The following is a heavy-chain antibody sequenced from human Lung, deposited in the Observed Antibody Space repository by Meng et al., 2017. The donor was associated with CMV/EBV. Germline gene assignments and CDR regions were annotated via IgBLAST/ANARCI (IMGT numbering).Heavy chain of an antibody. CDR3: ARIERRRILKYCGSDCSTTDY. Sequence: WTGVRQVPGKGRERIGENYQSGSTNYNPSIKSRVTISVDQFKNQFSLKLGSVTAAETAVYYCARIERRRILKYCGSDCSTTDYWGQGTLVTVSS. CDR2: NYQSGST. D-gene: IGHD2-21*02. V-gene: IGHV4-4*02. J-gene: IGHJ4*02.